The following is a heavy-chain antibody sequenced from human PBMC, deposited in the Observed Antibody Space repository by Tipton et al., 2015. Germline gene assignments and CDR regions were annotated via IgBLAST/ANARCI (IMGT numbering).Heavy chain of an antibody. Sequence: TLSLTCTVSGDSLSTYYWSWIRQSPGKGLEWIGYIYYNGNTKYNPSLKGPVTILVDTSKNQFSLKLTSVTAADTAVYYCACQDYDSLTRDYQTVDYWGQGTLVTVSS. CDR3: ACQDYDSLTRDYQTVDY. CDR1: GDSLSTYY. CDR2: IYYNGNT. J-gene: IGHJ4*02. D-gene: IGHD3-9*01. V-gene: IGHV4-59*08.